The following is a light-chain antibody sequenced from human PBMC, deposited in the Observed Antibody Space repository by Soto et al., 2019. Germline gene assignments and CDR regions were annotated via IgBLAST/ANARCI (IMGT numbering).Light chain of an antibody. CDR3: QQYYTSWWT. V-gene: IGKV4-1*01. CDR2: CAS. J-gene: IGKJ1*01. CDR1: QSVLYSSNNKNY. Sequence: DIVMTQSPDSLAVSLGERATINCKSSQSVLYSSNNKNYLAWYQQKPGQPPKLLIYCASTRESGVPDRFSGGGSGTDFTLTINSLQAEDVAVYYCQQYYTSWWTFGQGTKVEIK.